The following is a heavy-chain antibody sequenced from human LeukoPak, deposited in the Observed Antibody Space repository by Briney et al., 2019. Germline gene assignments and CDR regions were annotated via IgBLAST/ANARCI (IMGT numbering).Heavy chain of an antibody. CDR1: GFTFSSYA. CDR3: AKGMDIVVVPTAIDS. CDR2: ISGRGGST. J-gene: IGHJ4*02. V-gene: IGHV3-23*01. D-gene: IGHD2-2*03. Sequence: GGSLTLSCAASGFTFSSYAMSWVRQAPGKGLEWVSAISGRGGSTYYADSVEGRFTISRHNSKNTLYLKMNSLRAEDTAVYYCAKGMDIVVVPTAIDSWGKGTLAPVSS.